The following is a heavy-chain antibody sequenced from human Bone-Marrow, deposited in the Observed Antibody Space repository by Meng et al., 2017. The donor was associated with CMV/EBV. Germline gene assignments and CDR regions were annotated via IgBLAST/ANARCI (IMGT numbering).Heavy chain of an antibody. CDR2: IKSKTDGGTT. CDR1: GFTFSNAW. Sequence: GGSLRLSCAASGFTFSNAWMSWVRQAPGKGLEWVGRIKSKTDGGTTDYAAPVKGRFTISRDDSKNTLYLQMNSLRAEDTAVYYCARRHCGGNCFTYAMDVWGQGTTVTVSS. J-gene: IGHJ6*02. D-gene: IGHD2-21*01. CDR3: ARRHCGGNCFTYAMDV. V-gene: IGHV3-15*01.